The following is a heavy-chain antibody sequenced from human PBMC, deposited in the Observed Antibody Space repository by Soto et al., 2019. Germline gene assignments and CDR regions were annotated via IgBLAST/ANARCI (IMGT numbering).Heavy chain of an antibody. Sequence: VASVKVSCKASGYTFTNFGISWVRQAPGQGLEWMGWISAYNGNTNYAQKFQGRVTMTTDTSTSTAYMEVRSLRFDDTAVYYCARVGPDIVVVVAQGGDDAFDIWGQGTMVTVSS. J-gene: IGHJ3*02. CDR1: GYTFTNFG. D-gene: IGHD2-15*01. V-gene: IGHV1-18*01. CDR3: ARVGPDIVVVVAQGGDDAFDI. CDR2: ISAYNGNT.